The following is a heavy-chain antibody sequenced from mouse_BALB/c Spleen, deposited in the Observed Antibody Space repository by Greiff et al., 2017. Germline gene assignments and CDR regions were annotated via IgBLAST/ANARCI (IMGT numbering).Heavy chain of an antibody. D-gene: IGHD2-10*01. Sequence: EVKLVESGGGLVQPGGSRKLSCAASGFTFSSFGMHWVRQAPEKGLEWVAYISSGSSTIYYADTVKGRFTISRDNPKNTLFLQMTSLRSEDTAMYYCARAYYGNYNYFDYWGQGTTLTVSS. CDR2: ISSGSSTI. J-gene: IGHJ2*01. V-gene: IGHV5-17*02. CDR3: ARAYYGNYNYFDY. CDR1: GFTFSSFG.